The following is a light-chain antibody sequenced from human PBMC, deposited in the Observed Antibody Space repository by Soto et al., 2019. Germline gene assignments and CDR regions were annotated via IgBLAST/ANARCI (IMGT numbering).Light chain of an antibody. CDR3: QQYGRSPT. J-gene: IGKJ1*01. V-gene: IGKV3-20*01. CDR2: GAS. Sequence: IVLTQSPDTLSLSPGERATLSCRASQSVSSNYSGWYQQILGEPPRLLICGASRRAASIPDRFSGSGSRTDFTLTISILEPEDFAVYYCQQYGRSPTFGQGTKVDI. CDR1: QSVSSNY.